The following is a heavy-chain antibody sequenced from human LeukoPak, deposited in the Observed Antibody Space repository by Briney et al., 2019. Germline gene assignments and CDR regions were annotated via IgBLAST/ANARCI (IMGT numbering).Heavy chain of an antibody. D-gene: IGHD4-11*01. CDR1: GGSISSSSYY. CDR3: ASINPTIDYSLDY. Sequence: SETLSLTCTGSGGSISSSSYYWGWIRQPPGKGLEWIGSIYYSGSTYYNPSLKSRVTISVDTSKNQFSLKLSSVTAADTAVYYCASINPTIDYSLDYWGQGTLVTVSS. V-gene: IGHV4-39*01. CDR2: IYYSGST. J-gene: IGHJ4*02.